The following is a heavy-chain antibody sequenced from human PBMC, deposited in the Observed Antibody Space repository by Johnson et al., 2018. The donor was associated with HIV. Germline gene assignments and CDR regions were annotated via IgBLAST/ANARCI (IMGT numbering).Heavy chain of an antibody. D-gene: IGHD3/OR15-3a*01. V-gene: IGHV3-30*03. CDR3: AREDWVGAFDI. Sequence: QVQLVESGGGLVQPGGSLRLSCAASGFTFSNYWMHWVRQAPGKGLEWVAVISYDGSNKYYADSVKGRFTISRENAKNSLYLQMNSLRAGDTAVYYCAREDWVGAFDIWGQGTMVSVSS. J-gene: IGHJ3*02. CDR2: ISYDGSNK. CDR1: GFTFSNYW.